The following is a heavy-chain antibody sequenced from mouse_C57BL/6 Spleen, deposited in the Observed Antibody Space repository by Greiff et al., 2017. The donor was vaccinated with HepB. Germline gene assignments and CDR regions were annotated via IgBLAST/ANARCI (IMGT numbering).Heavy chain of an antibody. V-gene: IGHV1-53*01. CDR1: GYTFTSYW. CDR3: ARGRAYYSNPSFAY. J-gene: IGHJ3*01. CDR2: INPSNGGT. Sequence: VQLQQSGTELVKPGASVKLSCKASGYTFTSYWMHWVKQRPGQGLEWIGNINPSNGGTNYNEKFKSKATLTVDKSSSTAYMQLSSLTSEDSAVYYCARGRAYYSNPSFAYWGQGTLVTVSA. D-gene: IGHD2-5*01.